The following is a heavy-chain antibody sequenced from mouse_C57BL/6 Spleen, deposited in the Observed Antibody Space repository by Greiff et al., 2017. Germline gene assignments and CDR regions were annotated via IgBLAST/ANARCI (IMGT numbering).Heavy chain of an antibody. D-gene: IGHD1-1*01. CDR1: GFSLTSYA. J-gene: IGHJ4*01. Sequence: QVQLQESGPGLVAPSQSLSITCTVSGFSLTSYAISWVRQPPGKGLEWLGVIWTGGGTNYNSALKSRLSISKDNSKSQVFLKMNSLQTDDTARYYCASTVVAPYYYAMDYWGQGTSVTVSS. CDR3: ASTVVAPYYYAMDY. CDR2: IWTGGGT. V-gene: IGHV2-9-1*01.